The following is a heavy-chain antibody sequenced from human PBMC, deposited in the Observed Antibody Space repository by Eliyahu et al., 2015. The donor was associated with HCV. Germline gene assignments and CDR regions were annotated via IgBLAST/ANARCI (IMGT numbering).Heavy chain of an antibody. J-gene: IGHJ5*02. CDR3: TRQTPDFWSGYYKGDWSDP. Sequence: EVPLVESGGGLVEPGGSLTLSCAASGFPFSHAWLXWVRQAPGKGVXGVXRXKSETDGETTDYAAPVKGRFTISRDDSENTLYLQMTGLKIEDTAVYYCTRQTPDFWSGYYKGDWSDPWGQGTLVTVSS. CDR2: XKSETDGETT. D-gene: IGHD3-3*01. V-gene: IGHV3-15*01. CDR1: GFPFSHAW.